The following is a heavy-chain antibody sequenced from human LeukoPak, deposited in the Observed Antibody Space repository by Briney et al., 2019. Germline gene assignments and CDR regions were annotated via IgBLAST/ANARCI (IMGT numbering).Heavy chain of an antibody. CDR2: IKQDGSEK. CDR1: GFTFSSYW. V-gene: IGHV3-7*05. CDR3: AREGIAAAGTSGVCYYYGMDV. J-gene: IGHJ6*02. Sequence: GGSLRLSCAASGFTFSSYWMSWVRQAPGKGLEWVANIKQDGSEKYYVDSVKGRFTISRDNAKNSLYLQMNSLRAEDTAVYYCAREGIAAAGTSGVCYYYGMDVWGQGTTVTVSS. D-gene: IGHD6-13*01.